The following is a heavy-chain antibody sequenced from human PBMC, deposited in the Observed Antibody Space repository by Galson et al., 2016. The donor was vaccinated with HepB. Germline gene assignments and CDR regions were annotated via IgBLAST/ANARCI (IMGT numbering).Heavy chain of an antibody. CDR2: IYHSGNT. Sequence: SETLSLTCAVSGDSISRTNWWSWVRQPPGKGLEWIGEIYHSGNTNYNTPLKSRVTISLDKSKNQFSLKLSSVTTADTAVYYCARSYSTSLYIYLDYWGQGILVTVSS. D-gene: IGHD6-13*01. CDR1: GDSISRTNW. V-gene: IGHV4-4*02. J-gene: IGHJ4*02. CDR3: ARSYSTSLYIYLDY.